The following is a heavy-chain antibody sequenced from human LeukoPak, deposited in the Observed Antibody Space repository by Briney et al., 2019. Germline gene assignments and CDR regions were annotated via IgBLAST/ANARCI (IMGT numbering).Heavy chain of an antibody. D-gene: IGHD5-12*01. J-gene: IGHJ3*02. CDR2: ISASGTLT. V-gene: IGHV3-48*03. CDR3: ARARSPSEKYSGYAKGADAFDI. Sequence: PGGSLRLSCTADGFSFSSYEMNWVRQAPGKGLEWISYISASGTLTHYTDSVEGRFTISRDNAKNSLYLQTNSLTAEDKAVYYCARARSPSEKYSGYAKGADAFDIWGQGTMVTVSS. CDR1: GFSFSSYE.